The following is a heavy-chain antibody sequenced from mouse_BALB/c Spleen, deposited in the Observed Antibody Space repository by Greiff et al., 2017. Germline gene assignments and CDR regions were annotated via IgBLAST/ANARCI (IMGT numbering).Heavy chain of an antibody. CDR3: ARFGGDYFDY. CDR1: GYSITSGYY. J-gene: IGHJ2*01. D-gene: IGHD3-1*01. V-gene: IGHV3-6*02. CDR2: ISYDGSN. Sequence: EVKLMESGPGLVKTSQSLSLTCSVTGYSITSGYYWNWIRQFPGNKLEWMGYISYDGSNDYNPSLKNRISITRDTSKNQFFLQLNSVTTEDTATYYCARFGGDYFDYWGQGTTLTVSS.